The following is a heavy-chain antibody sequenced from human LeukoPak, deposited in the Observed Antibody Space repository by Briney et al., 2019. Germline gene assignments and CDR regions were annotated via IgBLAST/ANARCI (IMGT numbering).Heavy chain of an antibody. CDR1: GFTFSHSW. J-gene: IGHJ3*02. Sequence: PGGSPRLSCVASGFTFSHSWMAWVRQAPGKGLEWVGHIKEDGSSQNYADSVKGRFTISRENAKNSLYLQMNSLRAGDTAVYYCARSGYSSGWYAFDIWGQGTMVTVSS. V-gene: IGHV3-7*01. CDR3: ARSGYSSGWYAFDI. CDR2: IKEDGSSQ. D-gene: IGHD6-19*01.